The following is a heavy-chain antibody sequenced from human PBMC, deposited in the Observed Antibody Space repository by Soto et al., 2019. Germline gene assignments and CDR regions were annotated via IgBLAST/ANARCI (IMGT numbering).Heavy chain of an antibody. CDR2: ISWNSGSI. Sequence: EVQLVESGGGLVQPGRSLRLSCAASGFTFDDYAMHWVRQAPGKGLEWVSGISWNSGSIGYADSVKGRFTISRDNAKNSLYLQMNSLGAEDTALYYCAKVGEGQLTFPKYGMDVWGQGTTVTVSS. D-gene: IGHD6-6*01. V-gene: IGHV3-9*01. J-gene: IGHJ6*02. CDR1: GFTFDDYA. CDR3: AKVGEGQLTFPKYGMDV.